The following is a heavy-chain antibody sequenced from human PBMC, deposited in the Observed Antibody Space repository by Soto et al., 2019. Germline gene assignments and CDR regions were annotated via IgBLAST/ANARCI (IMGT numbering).Heavy chain of an antibody. CDR1: VGTFRSYA. D-gene: IGHD2-21*02. Sequence: SVQVSFKASVGTFRSYAISWVRQAPGQGLEWMGGIIPFFGTANYAQKLQGRVMITAHRSTRTAYMELSGQRSDDTAGYYFATPSFSYCGGGCCPDRFDYWGQGTLVTVSS. CDR2: IIPFFGTA. V-gene: IGHV1-69*06. CDR3: ATPSFSYCGGGCCPDRFDY. J-gene: IGHJ4*02.